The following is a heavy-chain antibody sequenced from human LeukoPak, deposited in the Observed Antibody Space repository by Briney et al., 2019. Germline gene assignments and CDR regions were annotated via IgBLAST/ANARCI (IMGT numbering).Heavy chain of an antibody. CDR3: ARVEQQRPTGY. V-gene: IGHV1-69*04. CDR1: GGTFSSYA. J-gene: IGHJ4*02. CDR2: IIPILGIA. D-gene: IGHD6-13*01. Sequence: GASVKVSCKASGGTFSSYAISWVRQAPGQGLEWMGRIIPILGIANYAQKFQGRVTITADKSTSTAYMELSSLRSEDTAVYYCARVEQQRPTGYWGQGTLVTVSS.